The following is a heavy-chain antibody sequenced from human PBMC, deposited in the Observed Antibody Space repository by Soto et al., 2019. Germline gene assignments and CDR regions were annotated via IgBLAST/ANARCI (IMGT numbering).Heavy chain of an antibody. CDR2: INAGNGNT. Sequence: QVQLVQSGAEVKKPGASVKLSCKASGYTFTSYAMHWVRQAPGQRLEWMGWINAGNGNTKYSQKFQGRVTITRDTSASTAYMELSSLRSEDTAVYYCAREKSIMITFGGIWYFDHWGQGTLVTVSS. V-gene: IGHV1-3*01. CDR1: GYTFTSYA. J-gene: IGHJ4*02. CDR3: AREKSIMITFGGIWYFDH. D-gene: IGHD3-16*01.